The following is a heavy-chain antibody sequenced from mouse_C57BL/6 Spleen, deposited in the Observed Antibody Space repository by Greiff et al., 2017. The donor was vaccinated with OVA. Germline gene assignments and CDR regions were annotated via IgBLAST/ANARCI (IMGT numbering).Heavy chain of an antibody. V-gene: IGHV5-16*01. D-gene: IGHD2-3*01. Sequence: EVQLQESEGGLVQPGSSMKLSCTASGFTFSDYYMAWVRQVPEKGLEWVANINYDGSSTYYLDSLKSRFIISRDNAKNILYLQMSSLKSEDTATYYCARGDDGYAWFAYWGQGTLVTVSA. CDR3: ARGDDGYAWFAY. CDR2: INYDGSST. J-gene: IGHJ3*01. CDR1: GFTFSDYY.